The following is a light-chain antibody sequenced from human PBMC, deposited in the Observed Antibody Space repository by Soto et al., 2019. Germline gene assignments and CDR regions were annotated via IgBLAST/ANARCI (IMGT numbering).Light chain of an antibody. J-gene: IGKJ1*01. V-gene: IGKV1-39*01. Sequence: DIQMTQSPSSLSASVADRVTITCRASQSISSYLNWYQQTPGKAPKLLIYAASSLQSGVPSRFSGSGYGTDFTLTISSLQPEDFATYYCQPSYSTPRTFGQGTKVEIK. CDR2: AAS. CDR1: QSISSY. CDR3: QPSYSTPRT.